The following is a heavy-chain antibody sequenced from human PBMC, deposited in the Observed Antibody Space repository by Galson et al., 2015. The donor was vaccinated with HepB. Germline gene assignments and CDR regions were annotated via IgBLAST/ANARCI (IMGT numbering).Heavy chain of an antibody. CDR3: TTNVIWGGWGWFDP. CDR1: GFTFSNAW. Sequence: SLRLSCAASGFTFSNAWMNWVRQAPGKGLEWVGRIKSKTDGGTTDYAAPVKGRFTISRDGSKNTLYLQMNSLKTEDTAVYYCTTNVIWGGWGWFDPWGQGTLVTVSS. V-gene: IGHV3-15*07. CDR2: IKSKTDGGTT. J-gene: IGHJ5*02. D-gene: IGHD3-16*01.